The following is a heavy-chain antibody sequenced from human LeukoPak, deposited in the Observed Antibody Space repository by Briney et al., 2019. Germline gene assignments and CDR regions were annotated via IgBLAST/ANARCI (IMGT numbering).Heavy chain of an antibody. Sequence: SETLSLTCTVSGGSISSSSYYWGWIRQPPGKGLEWIGSIYYSGSTYYNSSLKSRVTISVDTSKNQFSLKLSSVTAADTAVYYCARVDADQSIYYYYYMDVWGKGTTVTVSS. CDR2: IYYSGST. D-gene: IGHD6-6*01. J-gene: IGHJ6*03. CDR1: GGSISSSSYY. CDR3: ARVDADQSIYYYYYMDV. V-gene: IGHV4-39*07.